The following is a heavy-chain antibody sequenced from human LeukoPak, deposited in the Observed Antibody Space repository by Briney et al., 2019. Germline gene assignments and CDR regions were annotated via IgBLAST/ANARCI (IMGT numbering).Heavy chain of an antibody. V-gene: IGHV4-39*07. CDR1: GGSINSGSYF. Sequence: SETLSLTCTVSGGSINSGSYFWGWIRQPPGKGLEWIGSIYTSGSTNYNPSLKSRVTISVDTSKNQFSLKLSSVTAADTAVYYCASPYSTRFYYMDVWGKGTTVTVSS. CDR2: IYTSGST. D-gene: IGHD2-21*01. CDR3: ASPYSTRFYYMDV. J-gene: IGHJ6*03.